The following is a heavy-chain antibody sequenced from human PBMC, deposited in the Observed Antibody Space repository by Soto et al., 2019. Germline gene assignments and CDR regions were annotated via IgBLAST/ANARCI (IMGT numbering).Heavy chain of an antibody. J-gene: IGHJ6*02. CDR2: IYYSGST. V-gene: IGHV4-31*02. CDR3: ARDFRAGTYYYCGMDV. CDR1: GFTFSDHY. Sequence: QVQLVESGGGLVMPGGSLRLSCAASGFTFSDHYMSWIRQAPGKGLEWIGYIYYSGSTYYNPSLKSRVTISVDTSKNQFSLKLSSVTAADTAAYYCARDFRAGTYYYCGMDVWGQGTTVTVSS. D-gene: IGHD1-1*01.